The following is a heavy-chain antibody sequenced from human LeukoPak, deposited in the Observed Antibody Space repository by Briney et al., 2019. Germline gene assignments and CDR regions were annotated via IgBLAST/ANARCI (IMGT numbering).Heavy chain of an antibody. D-gene: IGHD2-21*02. J-gene: IGHJ4*02. V-gene: IGHV1-2*02. CDR3: AREPPAYCGADCYALGY. CDR1: GYTFTGYY. Sequence: RASVTVSCKASGYTFTGYYMHWVRQAPGQGPEWMGWINLHSGGTNYARNFQGRVTMTRDTSITTAYMELSGLTSDDTATYYCAREPPAYCGADCYALGYWGQGALVTVSS. CDR2: INLHSGGT.